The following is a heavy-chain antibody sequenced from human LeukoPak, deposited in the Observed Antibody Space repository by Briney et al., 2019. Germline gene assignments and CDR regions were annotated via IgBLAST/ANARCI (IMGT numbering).Heavy chain of an antibody. D-gene: IGHD5-12*01. CDR2: INQDGSAK. J-gene: IGHJ4*02. Sequence: PGGSLRLSCADSGFLFSNSWMAWLRQAPGRGLEWLANINQDGSAKICVDSVKGRFTISRDNAKNSLYLQMNSLRAEDTAMYYCARDSGYNAFDYWGQGTLVTVSS. CDR1: GFLFSNSW. CDR3: ARDSGYNAFDY. V-gene: IGHV3-7*05.